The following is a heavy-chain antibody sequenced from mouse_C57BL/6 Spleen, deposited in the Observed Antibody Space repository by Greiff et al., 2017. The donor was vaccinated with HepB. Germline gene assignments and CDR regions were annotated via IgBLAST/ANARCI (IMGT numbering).Heavy chain of an antibody. Sequence: VQLKESGGGLVKPGGSLKLSCAASGFTFSSYAMSWVRQTPEKRLEWVATISDGGSYTYYPDNVKGRFTISRDNAKNNLYLQMSHLKSEDTAMYYCARDTLPYYFDYWGQGTTLTVSS. CDR3: ARDTLPYYFDY. J-gene: IGHJ2*01. V-gene: IGHV5-4*01. CDR1: GFTFSSYA. CDR2: ISDGGSYT.